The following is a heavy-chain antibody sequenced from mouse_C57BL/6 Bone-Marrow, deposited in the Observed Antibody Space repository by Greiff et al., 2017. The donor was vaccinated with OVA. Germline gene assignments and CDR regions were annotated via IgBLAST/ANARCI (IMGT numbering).Heavy chain of an antibody. CDR2: INPSSGYT. Sequence: VMLVESGAELARPGASVKMSCKASGYTFTSYTMHWVKQRPGQGLEWIGYINPSSGYTKYNQKFKDKATLTADKSSSTAYMQLSSLTSEDSAVYYCASGGNWFAYWGQGTLVTVSA. V-gene: IGHV1-4*01. CDR1: GYTFTSYT. J-gene: IGHJ3*01. D-gene: IGHD2-1*01. CDR3: ASGGNWFAY.